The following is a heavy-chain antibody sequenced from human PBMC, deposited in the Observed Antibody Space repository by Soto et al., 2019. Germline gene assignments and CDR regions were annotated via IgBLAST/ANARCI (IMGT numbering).Heavy chain of an antibody. CDR3: ARGGDWQFDY. D-gene: IGHD2-21*02. V-gene: IGHV4-4*02. CDR2: IHHSGRT. Sequence: QVQLQESGPGLVKPSGTLSLSCAVSGDSISSDKWWSWVRQPPGKGLEWIGEIHHSGRTNYNPSLKSRVTILVEKSKNQVSLELSSMTAADTAVYYCARGGDWQFDYWGQRTLVTVSS. CDR1: GDSISSDKW. J-gene: IGHJ4*02.